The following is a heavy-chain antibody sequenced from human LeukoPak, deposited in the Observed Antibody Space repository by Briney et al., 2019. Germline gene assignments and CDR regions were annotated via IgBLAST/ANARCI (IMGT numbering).Heavy chain of an antibody. V-gene: IGHV4-34*01. CDR2: INDSGRI. CDR3: ARRWNYGRNYYIDV. D-gene: IGHD1-7*01. Sequence: SETLSLTCAVYGGSFSNYYWSWIPNPPGRGRGWIGEINDSGRINYNPSLMSRVTVSVDTSKNQFSMRLTSVTATDTAVYYCARRWNYGRNYYIDVWGNGATVSVSS. J-gene: IGHJ6*03. CDR1: GGSFSNYY.